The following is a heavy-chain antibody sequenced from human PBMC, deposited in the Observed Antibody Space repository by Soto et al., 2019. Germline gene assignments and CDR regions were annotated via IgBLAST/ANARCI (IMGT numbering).Heavy chain of an antibody. CDR2: IVVGSGNT. Sequence: ASVKVSCKASGFTFTSSAVQWVRQARGQRLEWIGWIVVGSGNTNYAQKFQERVTITRDMSTSTAYMELSSLRSEDTAVYYCAADRSITMIVLVPGEDGGYYGMDVWGQGSKVTVSS. CDR3: AADRSITMIVLVPGEDGGYYGMDV. CDR1: GFTFTSSA. J-gene: IGHJ6*02. D-gene: IGHD3-22*01. V-gene: IGHV1-58*01.